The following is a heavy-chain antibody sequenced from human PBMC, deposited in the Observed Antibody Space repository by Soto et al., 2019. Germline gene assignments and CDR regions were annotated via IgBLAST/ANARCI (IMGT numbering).Heavy chain of an antibody. J-gene: IGHJ5*02. CDR3: AHRRTFWSGPPEGLDP. CDR1: GFSLSTSGVG. V-gene: IGHV2-5*02. CDR2: IYWDDDK. D-gene: IGHD3-3*01. Sequence: QITLKESGPPLVKPTQTLTLTCTFSGFSLSTSGVGVGWIRQPPGKALEWLALIYWDDDKRYSPSLKSRLTITKDTSKNQVVLTMTNMDPVDTATYYCAHRRTFWSGPPEGLDPWGQGTLVTVSS.